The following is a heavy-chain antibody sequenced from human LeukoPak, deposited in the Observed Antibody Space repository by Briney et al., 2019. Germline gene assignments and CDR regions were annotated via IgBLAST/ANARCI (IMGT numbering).Heavy chain of an antibody. CDR1: GGSISSYY. D-gene: IGHD3-9*01. Sequence: SETLSLTCTVSGGSISSYYWSWIRQPPGKGLEWIGYIYYSGSTNYNPSLKSRVTISVDTSKNQFSLKLSSVTAADTAVYYCANSLILTGYYSFDYWGQGTLVTVSS. CDR3: ANSLILTGYYSFDY. V-gene: IGHV4-59*01. J-gene: IGHJ4*02. CDR2: IYYSGST.